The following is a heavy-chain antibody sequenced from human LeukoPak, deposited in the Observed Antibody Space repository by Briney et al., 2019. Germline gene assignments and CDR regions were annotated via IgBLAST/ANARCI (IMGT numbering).Heavy chain of an antibody. V-gene: IGHV1-69*04. CDR2: IIPIFGIA. CDR3: ARDTRGTSSGWFDP. J-gene: IGHJ5*02. Sequence: SVKVSCKASGGTFSSYAISWVRQAPGQGLEWMGRIIPIFGIANYAQKFQGRVTIAADKSTSTAYMELSSLRSEDTAVYYCARDTRGTSSGWFDPWGQGTLVTVSS. D-gene: IGHD2-2*01. CDR1: GGTFSSYA.